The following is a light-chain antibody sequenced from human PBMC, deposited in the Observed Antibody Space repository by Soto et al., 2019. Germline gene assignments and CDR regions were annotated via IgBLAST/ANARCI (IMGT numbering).Light chain of an antibody. CDR3: SSYTSSSTDV. CDR2: EVS. CDR1: SSDVGGYDY. V-gene: IGLV2-14*01. Sequence: QSVLTQPPSASGSPGQSVTISCTGTSSDVGGYDYVSWYQQHPGKAPKLMIYEVSNRPSGVSNRFSGSKSGNTASLTISGLQAEDEADYYCSSYTSSSTDVFGTGTKVTVL. J-gene: IGLJ1*01.